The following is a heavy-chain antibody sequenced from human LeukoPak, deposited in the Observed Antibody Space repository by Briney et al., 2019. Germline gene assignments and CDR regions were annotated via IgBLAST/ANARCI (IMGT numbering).Heavy chain of an antibody. CDR2: ISGGGDVT. D-gene: IGHD6-6*01. CDR1: GFTLCSYA. J-gene: IGHJ4*02. V-gene: IGHV3-23*01. Sequence: GGAPRLFFAGSGFTLCSYAPSWLPPTPRKGVEGVSTISGGGDVTYYADSVKGRFTISRDNSKNSLYLQMSSLRAEDTAVYYCAKVGAARHFDYWGQGTLVTVSS. CDR3: AKVGAARHFDY.